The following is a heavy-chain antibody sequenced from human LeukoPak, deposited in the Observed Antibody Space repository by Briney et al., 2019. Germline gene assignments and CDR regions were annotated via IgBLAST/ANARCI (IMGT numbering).Heavy chain of an antibody. Sequence: GGSLRLSCAASGFTFSNYNMNWVRRAPGKGLEWVSSISSTSIYIYYADSVKGRFTISRDNAKNSLYLQMNSLRAEDTAVYYCARSDYGTSGNFDYWGQGTLVTVSS. D-gene: IGHD4/OR15-4a*01. V-gene: IGHV3-21*01. CDR1: GFTFSNYN. CDR2: ISSTSIYI. CDR3: ARSDYGTSGNFDY. J-gene: IGHJ4*02.